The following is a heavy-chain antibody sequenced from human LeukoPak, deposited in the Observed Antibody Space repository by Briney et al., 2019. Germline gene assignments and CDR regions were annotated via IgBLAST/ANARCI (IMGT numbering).Heavy chain of an antibody. J-gene: IGHJ5*02. D-gene: IGHD6-19*01. CDR3: AREMGIAVAGTRWFDP. Sequence: PSETLSLTCTVSGGSISSYYWSWIRQPAGKGLELIGRIYTSGSTNYNPSLKSRVTMSVDTSKNRFSLKLSSVTAADTAVYYCAREMGIAVAGTRWFDPWGQGTLVTVSS. V-gene: IGHV4-4*07. CDR1: GGSISSYY. CDR2: IYTSGST.